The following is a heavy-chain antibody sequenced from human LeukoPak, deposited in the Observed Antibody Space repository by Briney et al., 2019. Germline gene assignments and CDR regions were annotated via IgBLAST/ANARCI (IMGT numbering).Heavy chain of an antibody. D-gene: IGHD2-15*01. Sequence: GGSLRLSCAASGFTFSSYGMHWVRQAPGKGLEWVAVISYDGSNKYYADSVKGRFTISRDNSKNTLYLQMNSLRAEDTAVYYCARAGYCSGGSCYEYEYYFDYWGQGTLVTVSS. CDR2: ISYDGSNK. CDR1: GFTFSSYG. J-gene: IGHJ4*02. V-gene: IGHV3-30*03. CDR3: ARAGYCSGGSCYEYEYYFDY.